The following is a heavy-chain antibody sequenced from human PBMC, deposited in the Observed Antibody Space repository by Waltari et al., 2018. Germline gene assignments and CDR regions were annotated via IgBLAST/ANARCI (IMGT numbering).Heavy chain of an antibody. CDR3: ARVPTAAAGPYYYYYGMDV. CDR2: TYYRSKWYN. J-gene: IGHJ6*02. Sequence: QVQLQQSGPGLVKPSQTLSLTCAISGDSVSSNSAAWNWIRQSPSRSLEWLGRTYYRSKWYNDYAVSVKSRITINPDTSKNQFSLQLNSVTPEDTAVYYCARVPTAAAGPYYYYYGMDVWGQGTTVTVSS. D-gene: IGHD6-13*01. V-gene: IGHV6-1*01. CDR1: GDSVSSNSAA.